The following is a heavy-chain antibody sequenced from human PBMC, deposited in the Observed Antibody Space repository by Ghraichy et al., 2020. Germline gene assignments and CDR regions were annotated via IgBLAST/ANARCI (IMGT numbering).Heavy chain of an antibody. CDR2: ISSIASTI. D-gene: IGHD3-22*01. CDR3: ARTPGDYYDGAGYLLYFDY. V-gene: IGHV3-48*02. J-gene: IGHJ4*02. CDR1: GLPFSTYS. Sequence: GESLNISCVASGLPFSTYSVNWVRQASGKGLEWVAYISSIASTIYYVDSVKGRFTISRDNAKNSLFLQMNSLTDEDTAVYYCARTPGDYYDGAGYLLYFDYWGQGTLVTVSS.